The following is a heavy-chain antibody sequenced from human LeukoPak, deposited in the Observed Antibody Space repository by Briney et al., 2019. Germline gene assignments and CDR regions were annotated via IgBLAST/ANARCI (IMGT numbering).Heavy chain of an antibody. J-gene: IGHJ4*02. Sequence: PLDTLYFTCTAPGCPFSSYYWNWIRQPAGKGLEWIGRIYTSGSTNYNPSLRSRVTMSVDTSKNQLSLKLNSVTAADTAVYYCARVGDSTSPLDYWGQGTLVTVSS. CDR1: GCPFSSYY. V-gene: IGHV4-4*07. CDR3: ARVGDSTSPLDY. D-gene: IGHD2-2*01. CDR2: IYTSGST.